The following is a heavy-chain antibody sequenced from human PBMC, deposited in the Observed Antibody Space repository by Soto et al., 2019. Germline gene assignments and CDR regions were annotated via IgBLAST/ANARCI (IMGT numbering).Heavy chain of an antibody. D-gene: IGHD6-13*01. V-gene: IGHV6-1*01. CDR1: GDSVSSNSAA. Sequence: SQTLSLTCAISGDSVSSNSAAWNWIRQSPSRGLEWLGRTYYRSKWYNDYAVSVKSRITINPDTSKNQFSLQLNSVTPEDTAVYYCATEAGSSWYGHGWFDPWGPGTLVTVSS. J-gene: IGHJ5*02. CDR2: TYYRSKWYN. CDR3: ATEAGSSWYGHGWFDP.